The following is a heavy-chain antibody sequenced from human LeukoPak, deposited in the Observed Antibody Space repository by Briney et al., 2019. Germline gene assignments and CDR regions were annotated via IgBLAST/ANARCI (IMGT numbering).Heavy chain of an antibody. Sequence: PGRSLRLSCAASGFTFSSYAMTWVRQAPGKGLEWVSVISFVGSNKYYADSVKGRFTISRDNSKNTLYLQMTSLRAEDTAVYYCGRDCGTAAGLDYWGQGTLVTVSS. CDR2: ISFVGSNK. CDR3: GRDCGTAAGLDY. J-gene: IGHJ4*02. V-gene: IGHV3-30*04. CDR1: GFTFSSYA. D-gene: IGHD6-13*01.